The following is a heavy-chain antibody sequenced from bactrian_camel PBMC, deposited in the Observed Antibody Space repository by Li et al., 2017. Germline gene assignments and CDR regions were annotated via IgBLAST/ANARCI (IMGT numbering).Heavy chain of an antibody. V-gene: IGHV3S1*01. D-gene: IGHD5*01. CDR2: SNGGGGMP. CDR1: GLTFHNYY. Sequence: QVQLVESGGGLVQPGGSLTLSCAATGLTFHNYYMTWVRQGPGKGLEWVSTSNGGGGMPVYADSVKGRFTISRDSAKNTLYLQLNSLKTEDTAIYYCANLWGGFLANWGQGTQVTVS. CDR3: ANLWGGFLAN. J-gene: IGHJ4*01.